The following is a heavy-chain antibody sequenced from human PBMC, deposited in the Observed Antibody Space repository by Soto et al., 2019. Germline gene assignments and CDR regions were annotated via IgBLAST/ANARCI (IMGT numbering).Heavy chain of an antibody. Sequence: EVQLVASGGGLVEPGGSLRLSCAASGFTFKSAWMNWVRQAPGKGLEWVGRIYSRADGGTTDYAGPVKGRFTIPRDDSEDPLLLQMSNLKTDDTAVYFCATEPTFISGCFDSWGQGTLVTVSS. J-gene: IGHJ4*02. CDR1: GFTFKSAW. V-gene: IGHV3-15*07. D-gene: IGHD3-22*01. CDR2: IYSRADGGTT. CDR3: ATEPTFISGCFDS.